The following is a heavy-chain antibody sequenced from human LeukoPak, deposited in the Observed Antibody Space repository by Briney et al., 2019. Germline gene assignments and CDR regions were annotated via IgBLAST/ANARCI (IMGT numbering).Heavy chain of an antibody. J-gene: IGHJ4*02. CDR2: IYSGGST. CDR3: EGGGYY. CDR1: GFTVSSNY. V-gene: IGHV3-53*01. Sequence: GGSLRVSCAASGFTVSSNYMSWVRQAPGKGLEWVSVIYSGGSTYYADSVKGRFTISRDNAKNSLYLQMNNLRAEDTAVYYCEGGGYYWGQGTLVTVSS.